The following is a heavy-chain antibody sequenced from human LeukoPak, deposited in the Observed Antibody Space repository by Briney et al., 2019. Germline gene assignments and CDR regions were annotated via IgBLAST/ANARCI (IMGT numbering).Heavy chain of an antibody. V-gene: IGHV3-7*04. J-gene: IGHJ5*02. CDR3: ARESGYYYR. Sequence: GGSLRLSCAASGFSFSTYWMHWVRQAPGKGLEWVANIKEDGSEKNSADSVKGRFTISRDNAKTSVYLQMNSLRAEDTAVYYCARESGYYYRWGQGTLVTVSS. CDR1: GFSFSTYW. CDR2: IKEDGSEK. D-gene: IGHD3-22*01.